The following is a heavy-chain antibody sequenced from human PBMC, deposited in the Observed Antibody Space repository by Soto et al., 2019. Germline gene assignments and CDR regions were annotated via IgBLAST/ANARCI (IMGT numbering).Heavy chain of an antibody. CDR1: GYSFTSYW. CDR2: IYPGDSDT. J-gene: IGHJ3*02. Sequence: PRESLKISCKGSGYSFTSYWIGWVRQMPGKGLEWMGIIYPGDSDTRYSPSFQGQVTISADKSISTAYLQWSSLKASDTAMYYCGRPVNRYSYVDAFDIWGQGKMVTVSS. D-gene: IGHD5-18*01. CDR3: GRPVNRYSYVDAFDI. V-gene: IGHV5-51*01.